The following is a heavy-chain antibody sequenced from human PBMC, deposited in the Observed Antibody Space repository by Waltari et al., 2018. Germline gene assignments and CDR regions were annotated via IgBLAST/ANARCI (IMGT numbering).Heavy chain of an antibody. CDR1: GFTFSSYA. J-gene: IGHJ5*02. CDR3: AKAFYGSDTFDP. V-gene: IGHV3-23*01. CDR2: ISDSGGST. Sequence: EVQLLESGGGLVQPGGSLRLSCAASGFTFSSYAMSWVRQAPGKGLEWVSAISDSGGSTYYADSVKGRFTISRDNSKNTLYLQMNSLRAEDTAVYYCAKAFYGSDTFDPWGQGTLVTVSS. D-gene: IGHD3-10*01.